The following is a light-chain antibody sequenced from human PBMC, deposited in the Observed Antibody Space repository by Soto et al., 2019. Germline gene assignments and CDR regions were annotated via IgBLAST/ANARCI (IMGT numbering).Light chain of an antibody. V-gene: IGKV3-20*01. Sequence: EIVLTQSPGTLSLSPGERATLSCRASQSVSSNYLAWYQHKPGQGPRLLIYAASSRATGIPDRFSGSGSGTEFTLTISRLEPEDSALYYCQKYGSAFTFGPGTKVEIK. CDR2: AAS. CDR1: QSVSSNY. J-gene: IGKJ3*01. CDR3: QKYGSAFT.